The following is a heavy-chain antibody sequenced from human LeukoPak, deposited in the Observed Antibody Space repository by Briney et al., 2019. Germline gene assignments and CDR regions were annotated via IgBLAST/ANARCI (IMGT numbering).Heavy chain of an antibody. CDR3: ARDFDWDYYYYMDV. Sequence: GGSLRLSCAASGFTSSDYYMSWIRQAPGKGLEWVSYISSSGSTIYYADSVKGRFTISRDNAKNSLYLQMNSLRAEDTAVYYCARDFDWDYYYYMDVWGKGITVTVS. CDR2: ISSSGSTI. V-gene: IGHV3-11*04. D-gene: IGHD3-9*01. CDR1: GFTSSDYY. J-gene: IGHJ6*03.